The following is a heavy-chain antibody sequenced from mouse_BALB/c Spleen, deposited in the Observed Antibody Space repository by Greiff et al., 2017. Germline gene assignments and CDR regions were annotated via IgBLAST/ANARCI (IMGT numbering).Heavy chain of an antibody. D-gene: IGHD2-14*01. J-gene: IGHJ3*01. CDR3: TRVDRPGWFAY. CDR1: GFTFSSYT. V-gene: IGHV5-6-4*01. CDR2: ISSGGSYT. Sequence: EVQLVESGGGLVKPGGSLKLSCAASGFTFSSYTMSWVRQTPEKRLEWVATISSGGSYTYYPDSVKGRFTISRDNAKNTLYLQMSSLKSEDTAMYYCTRVDRPGWFAYWGQGTLVTVSA.